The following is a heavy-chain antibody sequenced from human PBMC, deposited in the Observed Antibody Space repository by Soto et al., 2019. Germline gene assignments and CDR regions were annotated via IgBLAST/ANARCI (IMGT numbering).Heavy chain of an antibody. CDR3: ARGASRYFDWLLPFDY. Sequence: ASVKVSCKASGYTFSSFGISWVRQAPGQGLEWMGWINPNSGGTNYAQKFQGRVTMTRDTSISTAYMELSRLRSDDTAVYYCARGASRYFDWLLPFDYWGQGTLVTVSS. CDR1: GYTFSSFG. V-gene: IGHV1-2*02. CDR2: INPNSGGT. J-gene: IGHJ4*02. D-gene: IGHD3-9*01.